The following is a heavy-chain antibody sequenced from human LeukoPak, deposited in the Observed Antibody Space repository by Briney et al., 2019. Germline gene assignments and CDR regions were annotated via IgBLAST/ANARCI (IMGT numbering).Heavy chain of an antibody. J-gene: IGHJ3*02. V-gene: IGHV4-39*01. Sequence: PSETLSPTCSVSGASISSSSYYWGWLRQPPGKGLEWIASIYYSGSTYYNPSLKSRVIISVDTSKNQCSLKLSSVTAADTAVYYCARRVAAARYPGHDAFDIWGQGTMVTVSS. D-gene: IGHD6-13*01. CDR3: ARRVAAARYPGHDAFDI. CDR2: IYYSGST. CDR1: GASISSSSYY.